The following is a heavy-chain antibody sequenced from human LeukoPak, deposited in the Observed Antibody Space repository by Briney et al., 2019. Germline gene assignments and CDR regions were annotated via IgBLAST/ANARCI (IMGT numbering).Heavy chain of an antibody. J-gene: IGHJ4*02. Sequence: SETLSLTCTVPGGSISSSSYYWGWIRQPPGKGLEWIGSIYDSGSTYYNPSLKSRITISVDTSKNQFSLKLSSVTAADTAVYYCARHRYDFWSGYCNWGQGTLVTVSS. V-gene: IGHV4-39*01. CDR2: IYDSGST. CDR3: ARHRYDFWSGYCN. CDR1: GGSISSSSYY. D-gene: IGHD3/OR15-3a*01.